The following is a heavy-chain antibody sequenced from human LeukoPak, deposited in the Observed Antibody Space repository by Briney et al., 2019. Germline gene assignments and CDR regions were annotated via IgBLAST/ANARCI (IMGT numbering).Heavy chain of an antibody. D-gene: IGHD6-6*01. V-gene: IGHV5-51*01. Sequence: KVSCKGSGYSFTSYWIGWVRQMPGKGLEWMGIIYPGDSDTRYSPSFQGQVTISADKSISTAYLQWGSLKASDTAMYYCARRDGSSQNWFDPWGQGTLVTVSS. CDR2: IYPGDSDT. CDR1: GYSFTSYW. CDR3: ARRDGSSQNWFDP. J-gene: IGHJ5*02.